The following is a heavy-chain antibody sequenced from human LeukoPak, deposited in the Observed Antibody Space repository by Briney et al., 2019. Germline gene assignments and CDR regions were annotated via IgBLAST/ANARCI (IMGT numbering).Heavy chain of an antibody. CDR1: GYTFTGYY. D-gene: IGHD2-15*01. J-gene: IGHJ4*02. CDR3: ARDQYCSGGSCYSSLN. Sequence: ASVKVSCKASGYTFTGYYMHWVRQAPGQGLEWMGWINPNSGGTNYAQKFQGRVTMTRDTSISTAYMERSRLRSDDTAVYYCARDQYCSGGSCYSSLNWGQGTLVTVSS. CDR2: INPNSGGT. V-gene: IGHV1-2*02.